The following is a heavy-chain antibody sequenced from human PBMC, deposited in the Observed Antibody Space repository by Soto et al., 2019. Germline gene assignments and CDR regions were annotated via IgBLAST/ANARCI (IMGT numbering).Heavy chain of an antibody. J-gene: IGHJ4*02. CDR3: ARGRYDFWSGYYTGFFDY. Sequence: SETLSLTCTVSGGSISSGDYYWSWIRQPPGKGLEWIGYIYYSGSTYYNPSLKSRVTISVDTSKNQFSLKLSSVTAADTAVYYCARGRYDFWSGYYTGFFDYWGQGTLVTVSS. CDR2: IYYSGST. D-gene: IGHD3-3*01. V-gene: IGHV4-30-4*01. CDR1: GGSISSGDYY.